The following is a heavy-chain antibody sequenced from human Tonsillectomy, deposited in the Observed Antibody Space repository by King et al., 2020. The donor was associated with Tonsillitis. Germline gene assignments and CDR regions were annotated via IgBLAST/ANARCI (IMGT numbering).Heavy chain of an antibody. CDR1: GFPFNIYQ. CDR3: SRDFAKRTYCRSVNCPDALDL. D-gene: IGHD2-2*01. V-gene: IGHV3-21*01. Sequence: DVQLVESGGGLVKPGGSLRLSCAASGFPFNIYQMNWVRLAPGKGLEWVSSISSDSTYIHYTESVRGRFTISRDDAKKSLYLQMDSLRAEDTAVYYCSRDFAKRTYCRSVNCPDALDLWGQGTMVTVSA. J-gene: IGHJ3*01. CDR2: ISSDSTYI.